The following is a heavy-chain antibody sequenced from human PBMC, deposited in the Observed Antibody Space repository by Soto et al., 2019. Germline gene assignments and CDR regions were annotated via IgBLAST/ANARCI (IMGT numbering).Heavy chain of an antibody. J-gene: IGHJ6*03. CDR2: INPNGGVT. CDR1: GDSFNDYY. V-gene: IGHV1-2*04. CDR3: ARESVGATATLDYYYFYMDV. D-gene: IGHD1-26*01. Sequence: QVQLVQSGAEVRKPGASVTVSCRSSGDSFNDYYIHWVRQAPGQGFEWMGWINPNGGVTKYAQKLQGWVSMARDTSLRTVYMQLSRLRSDDTAVYYCARESVGATATLDYYYFYMDVWGTGTTVTVSS.